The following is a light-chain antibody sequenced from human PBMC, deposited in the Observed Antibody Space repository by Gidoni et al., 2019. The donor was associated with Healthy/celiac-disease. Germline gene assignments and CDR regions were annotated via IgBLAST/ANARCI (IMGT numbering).Light chain of an antibody. Sequence: EIVLTQSPGTLSFSPGGRATLSCRASQSVSSSSLASYQQNPGQAPRLLIYGASSRATGIPDRFSGSGSGTDFTLTISRLEPEDFAVYYCQQYGSSRWTFGQGTKVEIK. J-gene: IGKJ1*01. V-gene: IGKV3-20*01. CDR1: QSVSSSS. CDR3: QQYGSSRWT. CDR2: GAS.